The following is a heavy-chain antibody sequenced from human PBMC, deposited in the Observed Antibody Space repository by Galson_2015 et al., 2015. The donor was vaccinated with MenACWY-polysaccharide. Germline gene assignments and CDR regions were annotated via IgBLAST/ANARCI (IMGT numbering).Heavy chain of an antibody. CDR1: GFTFSNYC. CDR3: AKVQEKVTTYYYYGMDV. Sequence: SLRLSCAASGFTFSNYCMHWVRQAPGKGLVWVACIRYDGISKYYADSVKGRFTISRDNSKNTLYLQMNNLRAEDTAVYYCAKVQEKVTTYYYYGMDVWGQGTAVTVSS. J-gene: IGHJ6*02. V-gene: IGHV3-30*02. D-gene: IGHD3-22*01. CDR2: IRYDGISK.